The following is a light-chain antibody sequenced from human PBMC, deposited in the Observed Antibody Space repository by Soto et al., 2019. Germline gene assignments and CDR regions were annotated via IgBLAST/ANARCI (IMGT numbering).Light chain of an antibody. CDR3: TSYAGRDNYV. CDR2: EVT. CDR1: SGDVGGYNY. Sequence: QSVLTQPPSASGSPGQSVTISCTGTSGDVGGYNYVSWYQQHPGKAPKLMIYEVTKRPSGVPDRFSGSKSGNTASLTVSGLQTEDEADYYCTSYAGRDNYVFGTGTKVTVL. V-gene: IGLV2-8*01. J-gene: IGLJ1*01.